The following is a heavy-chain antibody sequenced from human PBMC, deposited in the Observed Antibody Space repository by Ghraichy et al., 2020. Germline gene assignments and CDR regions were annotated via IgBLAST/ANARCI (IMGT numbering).Heavy chain of an antibody. CDR3: ASRYYDFWSGYFEDPPPFDY. CDR2: IYYSGST. Sequence: SETLSLTCTVSGGSISSSSYYWGWIRQPPGKGLEWIGSIYYSGSTYYNPSLKSRVTISVDTSKNQFSLKLSSVTAADTAVYYCASRYYDFWSGYFEDPPPFDYWGQGTLVTVSS. CDR1: GGSISSSSYY. V-gene: IGHV4-39*01. J-gene: IGHJ4*02. D-gene: IGHD3-3*01.